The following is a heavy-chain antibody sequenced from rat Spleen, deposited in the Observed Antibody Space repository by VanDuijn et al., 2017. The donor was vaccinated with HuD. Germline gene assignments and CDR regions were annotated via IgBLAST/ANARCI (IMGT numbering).Heavy chain of an antibody. CDR3: TRLYYSNWFAY. D-gene: IGHD1-1*01. CDR1: GFTFSDYY. Sequence: EVQLVESDGGLVQPGGSLKLSCAASGFTFSDYYMAWVRQAPTKGLEWVATISYDGSSTYYRDPEKGRFTISRDNAKSTLYLQMDSLRSEDTATYYCTRLYYSNWFAYWGQGTLVTVSS. CDR2: ISYDGSST. J-gene: IGHJ3*01. V-gene: IGHV5-29*01.